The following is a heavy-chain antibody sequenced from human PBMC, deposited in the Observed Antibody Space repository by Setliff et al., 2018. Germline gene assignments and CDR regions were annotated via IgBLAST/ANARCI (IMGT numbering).Heavy chain of an antibody. V-gene: IGHV4-61*10. CDR3: ASQGSRGYDFFDY. J-gene: IGHJ4*02. Sequence: SETLSLTCTVSGGSVGNSHYYWNWIRQPAGKGLEWIGQIYTSWSTNYNPSLKSRVTISVDTSKNQFSLKLSSVTAADTAVYYCASQGSRGYDFFDYWGQGTLVTVSS. CDR2: IYTSWST. CDR1: GGSVGNSHYY. D-gene: IGHD5-12*01.